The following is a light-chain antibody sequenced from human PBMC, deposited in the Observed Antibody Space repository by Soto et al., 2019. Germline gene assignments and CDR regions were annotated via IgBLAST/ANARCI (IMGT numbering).Light chain of an antibody. V-gene: IGKV3-20*01. Sequence: EIVLTQSPGTLSLSPGERATLSCRASQSVSSRYLAWYQQKPGQAPRLLIYGASSRATGIPDRFSGSGSVTDFTLTISSLQPEDFAVYYWQQYGTSPPSFTFGPGTEVDMK. CDR1: QSVSSRY. CDR2: GAS. CDR3: QQYGTSPPSFT. J-gene: IGKJ3*01.